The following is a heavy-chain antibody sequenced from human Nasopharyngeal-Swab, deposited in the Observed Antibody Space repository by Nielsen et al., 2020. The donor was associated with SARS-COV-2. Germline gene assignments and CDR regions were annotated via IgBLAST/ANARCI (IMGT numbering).Heavy chain of an antibody. D-gene: IGHD2-2*01. V-gene: IGHV3-23*01. CDR2: ISGSGGST. CDR1: GFTFSSYA. Sequence: GESLKIPCAASGFTFSSYAMSWVRRAPGKGLEWVSAISGSGGSTYYADSVKGRFTISRDNSKNTLYLQMNSLRAEDTAVYYCAKAIVVVPAAMGGYYYYGMDVWGQGTTVTVSS. J-gene: IGHJ6*02. CDR3: AKAIVVVPAAMGGYYYYGMDV.